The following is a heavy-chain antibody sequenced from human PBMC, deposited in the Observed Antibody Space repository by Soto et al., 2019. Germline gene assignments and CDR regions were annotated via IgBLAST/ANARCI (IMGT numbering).Heavy chain of an antibody. CDR2: IYYSGST. J-gene: IGHJ4*02. CDR1: GGSISSGGYY. Sequence: QVQLQESGPGLVKPSQTLSLTCTVSGGSISSGGYYWSWIRQHPGKGLEWIGYIYYSGSTYYNPSLKSQVTISVDTSKNQFSLKLSSVTAADTAVYYCARNYYDSSGYYRFDYWGQGTLVTVSS. CDR3: ARNYYDSSGYYRFDY. D-gene: IGHD3-22*01. V-gene: IGHV4-31*01.